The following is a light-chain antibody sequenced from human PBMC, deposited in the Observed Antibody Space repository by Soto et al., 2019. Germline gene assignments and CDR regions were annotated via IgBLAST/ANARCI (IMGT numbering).Light chain of an antibody. J-gene: IGKJ2*01. CDR3: QQTFSAPVT. Sequence: DIQMTQSPSSLSASVGDRVTITCRASQSISSYLNWYQQKPGEAPKILIYAASTLQSGVPSRLSGRGSGPDFSLTISSLQPEACAPSYCQQTFSAPVTFGQGTRLEI. V-gene: IGKV1-39*01. CDR1: QSISSY. CDR2: AAS.